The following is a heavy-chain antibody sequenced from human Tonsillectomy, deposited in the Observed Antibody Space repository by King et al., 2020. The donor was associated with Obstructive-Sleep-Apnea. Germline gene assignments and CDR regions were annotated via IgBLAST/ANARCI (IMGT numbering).Heavy chain of an antibody. CDR1: GGAISSVGYS. J-gene: IGHJ6*02. V-gene: IGHV4-30-2*01. Sequence: QLQESGSGLVKPSQTRSLTCCVSGGAISSVGYSWNWLRQPPGKGLEWIGDIYHIGSTYDNPSVKSRDTISVDRSKKQFSLKLSSVTAADTAVYYCARADVYYGMDVWGQGTTVTVSS. CDR2: IYHIGST. CDR3: ARADVYYGMDV.